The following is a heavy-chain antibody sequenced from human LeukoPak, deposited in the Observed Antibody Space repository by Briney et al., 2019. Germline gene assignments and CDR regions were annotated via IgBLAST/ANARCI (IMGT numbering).Heavy chain of an antibody. CDR2: IYYSGST. CDR3: ARDGNSYGPDFDY. J-gene: IGHJ4*02. Sequence: SETLSLTCTVSGGSISSGGYYWSWIRQHPGKGLEWIGYIYYSGSTYYNPPLKSRVTISVDTSKNQFSLKLSSVTAADTAVYYCARDGNSYGPDFDYWGQGTLVTVSS. V-gene: IGHV4-31*03. CDR1: GGSISSGGYY. D-gene: IGHD5-18*01.